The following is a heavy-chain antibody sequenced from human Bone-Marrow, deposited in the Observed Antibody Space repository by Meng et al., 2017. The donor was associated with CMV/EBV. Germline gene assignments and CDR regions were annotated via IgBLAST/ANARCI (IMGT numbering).Heavy chain of an antibody. D-gene: IGHD3-3*01. Sequence: SETLSLTCTVSGGSISSYYWSWIRQPPGKGLEWIGYIYYSGSTNYNPSLKSRVTISVDTSKNQFSLKLSSVTAADTAVYYCARGLYDFRFEPWGQGNLVTVSS. CDR1: GGSISSYY. V-gene: IGHV4-59*01. J-gene: IGHJ5*02. CDR2: IYYSGST. CDR3: ARGLYDFRFEP.